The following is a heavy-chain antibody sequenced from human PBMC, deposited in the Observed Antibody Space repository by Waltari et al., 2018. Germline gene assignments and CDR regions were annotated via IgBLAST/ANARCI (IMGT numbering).Heavy chain of an antibody. J-gene: IGHJ3*02. V-gene: IGHV7-4-1*02. D-gene: IGHD4-17*01. CDR1: GYTFTNSA. CDR2: INTNTGNP. Sequence: QVQLVQSGSELKKPGASVKVSCKASGYTFTNSAMNWVRQAPGQGLEWMGWINTNTGNPTYAQGFTGRFVFSLDTSVSTAYLQISSLKAEDTAVYYCAREMNLDYGDVPDGFDIWGQGTLVTVSS. CDR3: AREMNLDYGDVPDGFDI.